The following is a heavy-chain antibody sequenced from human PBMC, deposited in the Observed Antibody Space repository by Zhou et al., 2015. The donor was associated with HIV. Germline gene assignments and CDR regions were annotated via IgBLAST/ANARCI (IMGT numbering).Heavy chain of an antibody. CDR2: INPMLGIA. V-gene: IGHV1-69*02. Sequence: QVQLVQSGAEVKKPGSLVKVSCKASGDTFGTYTINWVRQAPGQGLEWMGRINPMLGIANYARNIQGRVTITADTSTSTAYMELNSLRSDDTAVYYCARDRRGLSSLFDYWGQGTLVTVSA. D-gene: IGHD2/OR15-2a*01. CDR3: ARDRRGLSSLFDY. J-gene: IGHJ4*02. CDR1: GDTFGTYT.